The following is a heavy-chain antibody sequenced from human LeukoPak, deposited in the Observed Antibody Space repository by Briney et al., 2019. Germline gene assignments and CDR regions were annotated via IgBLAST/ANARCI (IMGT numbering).Heavy chain of an antibody. J-gene: IGHJ4*02. Sequence: GGSLRLSCAASGFTVSSNYMSWVRQAPGKGLEWVSAISGSGGSTYYADSVKGRFTISRDNSKNTLYLQMNSLRAEDTAVYYCAKIGSSSPIDYWGQGTLVTVSS. CDR2: ISGSGGST. CDR1: GFTVSSNY. V-gene: IGHV3-23*01. CDR3: AKIGSSSPIDY. D-gene: IGHD6-13*01.